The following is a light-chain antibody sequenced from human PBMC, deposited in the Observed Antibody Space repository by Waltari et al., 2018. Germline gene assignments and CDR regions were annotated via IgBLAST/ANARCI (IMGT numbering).Light chain of an antibody. CDR2: DAS. Sequence: EIVLTQSPATLSLSPGERATLSCRASQTVSVYLAWYQQKPGQAPRLLIYDASNRATGIPARCSGSGSGTDFTLTISSLEPEDFAVYYCQQRSSWPSITFGQGTRLEIK. V-gene: IGKV3-11*01. J-gene: IGKJ5*01. CDR1: QTVSVY. CDR3: QQRSSWPSIT.